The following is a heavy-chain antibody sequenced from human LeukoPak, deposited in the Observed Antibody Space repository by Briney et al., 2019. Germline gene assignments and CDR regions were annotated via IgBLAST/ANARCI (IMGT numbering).Heavy chain of an antibody. J-gene: IGHJ5*02. CDR2: INPNSGGT. V-gene: IGHV1-2*02. CDR3: ARGRSGLLRPSTTYAT. D-gene: IGHD2/OR15-2a*01. CDR1: GYTFTDYY. Sequence: ASVKVSCKASGYTFTDYYMHWVRQAPGQGLEWMGWINPNSGGTNYAQKFQGRVTMTRDTSISTAYMELSRLRSDDTAVYYCARGRSGLLRPSTTYATWGQGTLVTVSS.